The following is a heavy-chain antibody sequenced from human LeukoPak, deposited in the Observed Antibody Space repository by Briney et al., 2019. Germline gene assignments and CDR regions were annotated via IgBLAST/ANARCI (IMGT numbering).Heavy chain of an antibody. CDR3: AELGITMIGGV. J-gene: IGHJ6*04. V-gene: IGHV4-39*07. D-gene: IGHD3-10*02. CDR2: INHSGST. Sequence: PSQTLSLTCTVSGGSISSGSYYWSWIRQPPGKGLEWIGEINHSGSTNYNPSLKSRVTISVDTSKNQFSLKLSSVTAADTAVYYCAELGITMIGGVWGKGTTVTISS. CDR1: GGSISSGSYY.